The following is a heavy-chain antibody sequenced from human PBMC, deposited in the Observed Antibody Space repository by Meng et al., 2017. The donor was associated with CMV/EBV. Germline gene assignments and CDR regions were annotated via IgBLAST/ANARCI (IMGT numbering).Heavy chain of an antibody. CDR1: GGSVSSGSYY. CDR3: ARVLRSGYYYYGMDV. CDR2: IYYSGST. V-gene: IGHV4-61*01. D-gene: IGHD3-3*01. J-gene: IGHJ6*02. Sequence: SETLSLTCTVSGGSVSSGSYYWSWIRQPPGKGLEWIGYIYYSGSTNYNPSLKSRVTISVDTSKNQFSLKLSSVTAADTAVYYCARVLRSGYYYYGMDVWGQGTTVPSP.